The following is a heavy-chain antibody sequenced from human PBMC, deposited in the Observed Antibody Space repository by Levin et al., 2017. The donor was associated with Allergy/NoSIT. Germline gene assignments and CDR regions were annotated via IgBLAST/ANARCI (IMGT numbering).Heavy chain of an antibody. J-gene: IGHJ4*02. CDR3: VRAQTGYVSPFDF. D-gene: IGHD3-9*01. V-gene: IGHV4-31*03. CDR1: GGSTRLGGYY. CDR2: IYYSGET. Sequence: SQTLSLTCTVSGGSTRLGGYYWGWIRQHPVKGLEWLGYIYYSGETFYNPSVESRLVISHDTSENQFSLKLTSLTAADTAVYYCVRAQTGYVSPFDFWGPGTLVTVSS.